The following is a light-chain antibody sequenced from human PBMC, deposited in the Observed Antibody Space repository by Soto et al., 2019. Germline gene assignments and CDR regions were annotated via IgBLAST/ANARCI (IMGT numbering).Light chain of an antibody. V-gene: IGKV3-20*01. CDR2: GIS. CDR3: QQYGSSPLS. J-gene: IGKJ4*01. Sequence: ESVLTQSPGTLSLSPGERATLSCRASQSVTNRYFAWYQQRPGQAPRLLIYGISNRATGIPDRFSGSGSGTDFTLTISRLEPEDFVVYYCQQYGSSPLSFGGGTKVEIK. CDR1: QSVTNRY.